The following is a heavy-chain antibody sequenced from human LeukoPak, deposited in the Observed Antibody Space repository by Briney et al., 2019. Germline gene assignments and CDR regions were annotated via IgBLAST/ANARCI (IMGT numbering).Heavy chain of an antibody. CDR2: IYTSGST. D-gene: IGHD2-15*01. CDR1: GGSISSYY. V-gene: IGHV4-4*09. Sequence: SETLSLTCTVSGGSISSYYWSWIRQPPGKGLEWNGYIYTSGSTNYNPSLKSRVTISVDTSKNQFSLKLSSVTAADTAVYYCARQGCSGGSCYFPNWFDPWGQGTLVTVSS. J-gene: IGHJ5*02. CDR3: ARQGCSGGSCYFPNWFDP.